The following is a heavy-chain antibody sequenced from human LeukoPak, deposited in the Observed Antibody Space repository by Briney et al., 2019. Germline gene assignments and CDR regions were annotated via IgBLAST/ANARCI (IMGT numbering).Heavy chain of an antibody. D-gene: IGHD3-22*01. V-gene: IGHV1-2*06. J-gene: IGHJ3*02. Sequence: ASVKVSCKASGYTFTGYYMHWVRQAPGQGLEWMGRINPNSGGTNYAQKFQGRVTMTRDTSISTAYMELSMLRSDDTAVYYCARDVKLYYYDSSGYYNDAFDIWGQGTMVTVSS. CDR3: ARDVKLYYYDSSGYYNDAFDI. CDR1: GYTFTGYY. CDR2: INPNSGGT.